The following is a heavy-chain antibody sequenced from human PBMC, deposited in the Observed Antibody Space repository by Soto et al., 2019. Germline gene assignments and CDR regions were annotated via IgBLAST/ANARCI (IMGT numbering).Heavy chain of an antibody. V-gene: IGHV4-59*08. CDR1: GGSISSYY. Sequence: SETLSLTCTVSGGSISSYYWSWIRQPPGKGLEWIGYIYYSGSTNYNPSLKSRVTISVDTSKNQFSLKLSSVTAADTAVYYCARQGSGWYGWFDPWGQGTLVTVSS. CDR3: ARQGSGWYGWFDP. D-gene: IGHD6-19*01. CDR2: IYYSGST. J-gene: IGHJ5*02.